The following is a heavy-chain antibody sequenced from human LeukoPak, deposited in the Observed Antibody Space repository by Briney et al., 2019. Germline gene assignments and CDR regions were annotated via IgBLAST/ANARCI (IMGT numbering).Heavy chain of an antibody. CDR2: IDPSDSYT. V-gene: IGHV5-10-1*01. D-gene: IGHD2-15*01. Sequence: GESLQISCKGSGSSFTSYWISWVRQMPGKGLEWMGRIDPSDSYTNYSPSFQGHVTISADKSISTAYLQWSSLKASDTAMYYCARRYCSGGSCYSSFDYWGQGALVTVSS. J-gene: IGHJ4*02. CDR3: ARRYCSGGSCYSSFDY. CDR1: GSSFTSYW.